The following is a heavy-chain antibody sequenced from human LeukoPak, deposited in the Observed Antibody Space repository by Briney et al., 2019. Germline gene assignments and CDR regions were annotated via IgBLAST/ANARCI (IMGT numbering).Heavy chain of an antibody. CDR3: AKDWSSSSPYYFDN. CDR1: GFTFSSYA. Sequence: GGSLRLSCAASGFTFSSYAMSWVRQAAGKGLEWVSGISGSGGSTYYADSVKGRFTISRDNSKNTLYLQMNSLRAEDTAVYYCAKDWSSSSPYYFDNWGQGTQVTVSS. CDR2: ISGSGGST. J-gene: IGHJ4*02. D-gene: IGHD6-6*01. V-gene: IGHV3-23*01.